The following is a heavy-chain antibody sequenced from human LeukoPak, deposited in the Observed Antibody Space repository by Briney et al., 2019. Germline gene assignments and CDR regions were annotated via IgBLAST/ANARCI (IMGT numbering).Heavy chain of an antibody. CDR1: GYSFTSYW. Sequence: GESLKISCRGSGYSFTSYWISWVRQMPGKGLEWMGRIDPSDSYTNYSPSFQGHVTISADKSISTAYLQWSSLKASDTAMYYCARSDTAMVTFVPDYWGQGTLVTVSS. D-gene: IGHD5-18*01. V-gene: IGHV5-10-1*01. J-gene: IGHJ4*02. CDR2: IDPSDSYT. CDR3: ARSDTAMVTFVPDY.